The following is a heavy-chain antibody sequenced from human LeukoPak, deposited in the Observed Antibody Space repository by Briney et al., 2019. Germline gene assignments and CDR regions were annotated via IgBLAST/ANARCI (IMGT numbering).Heavy chain of an antibody. V-gene: IGHV1-8*01. CDR1: GYTFTSYD. CDR3: ARADVLRFLEWLFYDAFDI. D-gene: IGHD3-3*01. J-gene: IGHJ3*02. Sequence: GASVKVSCKAPGYTFTSYDINWVRQATGQGLEWMGWMNPNSGNTGYAQKFQGRVTMTRNTSISTAYMELSSLRSEDTAVYYCARADVLRFLEWLFYDAFDIWGQGTMVTVSS. CDR2: MNPNSGNT.